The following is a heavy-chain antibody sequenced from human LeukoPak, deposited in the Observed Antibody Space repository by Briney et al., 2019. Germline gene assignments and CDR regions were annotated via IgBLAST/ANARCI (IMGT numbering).Heavy chain of an antibody. V-gene: IGHV1-2*02. D-gene: IGHD3-3*01. Sequence: ASVKVSCKASGYTFTGYYMHRVRQAPGQGLEWMGWINPNSGGTNYAQKFQGRVTMTRDTSISTAYMELSRLRSDDTAVYYCARADTIFGVVIVSGLDYWGQGTLVTVSS. J-gene: IGHJ4*02. CDR2: INPNSGGT. CDR1: GYTFTGYY. CDR3: ARADTIFGVVIVSGLDY.